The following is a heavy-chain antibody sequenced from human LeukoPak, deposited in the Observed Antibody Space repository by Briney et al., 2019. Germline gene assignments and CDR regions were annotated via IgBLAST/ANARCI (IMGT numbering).Heavy chain of an antibody. Sequence: SETLSLTCAVHGGSFSNYYWSWIRQPPGKGLEWIGEINHSGSTNYNPSLKSRVTISVDTSKNQFSLKLSSVTAADTAVYYCARDGYNAYYFDYWGQGTLVTVSS. V-gene: IGHV4-34*01. D-gene: IGHD5-24*01. CDR3: ARDGYNAYYFDY. J-gene: IGHJ4*02. CDR1: GGSFSNYY. CDR2: INHSGST.